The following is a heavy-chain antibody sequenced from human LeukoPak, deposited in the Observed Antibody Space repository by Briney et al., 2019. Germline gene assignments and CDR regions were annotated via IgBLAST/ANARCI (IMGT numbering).Heavy chain of an antibody. CDR3: ARAVPPRYYGSGSNYYYYMDV. CDR2: ISYSGST. J-gene: IGHJ6*03. Sequence: PSETLSLTCTVSGGSISSSSYYWGWIRQPPGKGLEWIGSISYSGSTYYNPSLKSRVTISVDTSKNQFSLKLSSVTAADTAVYYCARAVPPRYYGSGSNYYYYMDVWGKGTTVTVSS. CDR1: GGSISSSSYY. D-gene: IGHD3-10*01. V-gene: IGHV4-39*01.